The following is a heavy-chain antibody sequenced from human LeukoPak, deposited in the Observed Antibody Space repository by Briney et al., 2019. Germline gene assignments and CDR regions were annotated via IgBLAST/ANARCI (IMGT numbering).Heavy chain of an antibody. Sequence: PSQTLSLTCTVSGGSISSGSYYWGWVRQPAGTGLEWIGRIYSSGSTNYNPSLKSRVTISVDTSKNQFSLKLSPVTAADTAVYYCARDSPGYYGSGSYYFDYWGQGTLVTVSS. D-gene: IGHD3-10*01. V-gene: IGHV4-61*02. J-gene: IGHJ4*02. CDR1: GGSISSGSYY. CDR3: ARDSPGYYGSGSYYFDY. CDR2: IYSSGST.